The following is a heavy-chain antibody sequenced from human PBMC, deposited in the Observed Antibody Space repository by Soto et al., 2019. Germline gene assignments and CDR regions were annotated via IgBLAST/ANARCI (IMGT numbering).Heavy chain of an antibody. CDR1: GFTFSSYW. J-gene: IGHJ6*02. CDR3: ARVLAAAGTYYYYGMDV. V-gene: IGHV3-74*01. CDR2: INSDGSST. D-gene: IGHD6-13*01. Sequence: LRLSCAASGFTFSSYWMHWVRQAPGKGLVWVSRINSDGSSTSYADSVKGRFTISRDNAKNTLYLQMNSLRAEDTAVYYCARVLAAAGTYYYYGMDVWGQGTTVTVSS.